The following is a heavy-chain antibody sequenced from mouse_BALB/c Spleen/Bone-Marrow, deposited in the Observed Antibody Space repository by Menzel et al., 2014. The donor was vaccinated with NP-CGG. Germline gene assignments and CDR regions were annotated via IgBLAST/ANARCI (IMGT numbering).Heavy chain of an antibody. CDR3: ARDRELSYAMDY. CDR2: IWAGGST. J-gene: IGHJ4*01. V-gene: IGHV2-9*02. CDR1: GFSLTSYG. D-gene: IGHD3-1*01. Sequence: QVQLKESGPGLVAPSQSLSITCTVSGFSLTSYGVHWVRQPPGKGLEWLGVIWAGGSTNYNSALMSRLSISKDNSKSQVFLKMNSLQTDDTATYYYARDRELSYAMDYWGQGTSVTVSS.